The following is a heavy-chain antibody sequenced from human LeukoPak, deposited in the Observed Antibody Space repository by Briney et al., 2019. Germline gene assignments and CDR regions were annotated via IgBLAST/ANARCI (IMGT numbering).Heavy chain of an antibody. D-gene: IGHD6-13*01. CDR3: ARGGIYSSSWYGFTDAFDI. J-gene: IGHJ3*02. CDR1: GYTFTSYD. Sequence: GASVKVSCKASGYTFTSYDINWVRQATGQGLEWMGWMNPNSGNTGYAQKFQGRVTMTRNTSISTAYMELSRLRSDDTAVYYCARGGIYSSSWYGFTDAFDIWGQGTMVTVSS. V-gene: IGHV1-8*01. CDR2: MNPNSGNT.